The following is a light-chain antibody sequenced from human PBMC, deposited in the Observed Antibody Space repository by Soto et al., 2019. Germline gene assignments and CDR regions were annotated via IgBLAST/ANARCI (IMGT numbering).Light chain of an antibody. Sequence: QSALTQPASVSGSPGQSITISCTGTSSDVGGYNYVSWYQQHPGKAPKLMIYDVSNRPLGVSNRFSGSKSGNTASLTISGLQAEDEADYYCSSYTSSSTRRIGGGTKLTVL. CDR2: DVS. V-gene: IGLV2-14*01. CDR1: SSDVGGYNY. CDR3: SSYTSSSTRR. J-gene: IGLJ2*01.